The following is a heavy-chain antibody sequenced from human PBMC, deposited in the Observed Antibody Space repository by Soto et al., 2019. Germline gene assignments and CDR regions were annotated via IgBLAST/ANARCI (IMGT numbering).Heavy chain of an antibody. CDR1: GFTFSSYA. CDR3: ANGRTYSSGWFTIDAFDI. V-gene: IGHV3-23*01. CDR2: ISGSGGST. J-gene: IGHJ3*02. D-gene: IGHD6-19*01. Sequence: GGSLRLSCAASGFTFSSYAMSWVRQAPGKVLEWVSAISGSGGSTYYADSVKGRFTISRDNSKNTLYLQMNSLRAEDTAVYYCANGRTYSSGWFTIDAFDIWGQGTMVTVSS.